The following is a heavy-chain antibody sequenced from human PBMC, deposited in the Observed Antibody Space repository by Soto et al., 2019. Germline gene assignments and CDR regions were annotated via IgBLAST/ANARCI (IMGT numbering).Heavy chain of an antibody. D-gene: IGHD6-19*01. V-gene: IGHV3-30*18. CDR2: ISYDGSNK. CDR3: AKDCDSSGNIGTEFDY. J-gene: IGHJ4*02. Sequence: GGSLRLSCAASGFTFSSYGMHWVRQAPGKGLEWVAVISYDGSNKYYADSVKGRFTISIDNSKNTLYLQMNSLRAEDTAVYYCAKDCDSSGNIGTEFDYWGQGTLVTVSS. CDR1: GFTFSSYG.